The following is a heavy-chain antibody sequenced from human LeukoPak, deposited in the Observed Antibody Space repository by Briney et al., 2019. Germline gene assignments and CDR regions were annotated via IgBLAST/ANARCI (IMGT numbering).Heavy chain of an antibody. CDR1: GYSFSNND. Sequence: ASVKVSCKAPGYSFSNNDINWVRQATGQGLEWMGWMSPNSGNTGYAQKFQGRITMTKNTSISTAYMELSSLRSEDTAVYYCARDQSRGYGFDYWGQGTLVTVSS. CDR3: ARDQSRGYGFDY. V-gene: IGHV1-8*01. CDR2: MSPNSGNT. J-gene: IGHJ4*02. D-gene: IGHD5-12*01.